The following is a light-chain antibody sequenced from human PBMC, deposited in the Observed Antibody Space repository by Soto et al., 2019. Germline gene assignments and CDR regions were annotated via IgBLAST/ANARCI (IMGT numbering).Light chain of an antibody. CDR3: LQDYSFPLT. J-gene: IGKJ4*01. V-gene: IGKV1-6*01. CDR2: AVS. Sequence: IQMTHSPSSLSSSVGYRVTITCRASQGSRNDVGWYQQKTGKAPKLLIYAVSSLQSGVPSRLSGSGSGTDFIITISSLQPEDFATYYCLQDYSFPLTFGGVTKVDIK. CDR1: QGSRND.